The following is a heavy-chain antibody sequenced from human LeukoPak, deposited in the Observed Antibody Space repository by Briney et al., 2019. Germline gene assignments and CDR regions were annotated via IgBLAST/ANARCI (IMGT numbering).Heavy chain of an antibody. CDR1: GFTFSSYG. J-gene: IGHJ6*03. CDR2: IRYDGSNK. CDR3: AKEHGSGVYYYYYMDV. V-gene: IGHV3-30*02. D-gene: IGHD3-3*01. Sequence: GGSLRLSCAASGFTFSSYGMHWVRQAPGKGLEWVAFIRYDGSNKYYADSVRGRFTISRDNSKNTLYLQMNSLRAEDTAVYYCAKEHGSGVYYYYYMDVWGKGTTVTISS.